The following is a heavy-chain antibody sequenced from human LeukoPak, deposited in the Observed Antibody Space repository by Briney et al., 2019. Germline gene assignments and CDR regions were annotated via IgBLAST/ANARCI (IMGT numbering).Heavy chain of an antibody. CDR3: ASYSSSSLAFDI. CDR1: GGSISSYY. CDR2: IYYSGST. Sequence: SETLSLTCTVSGGSISSYYWSWIRQPPGKGLEWIGYIYYSGSTNYNPSLKSRVTISVDTSKNQFSLKLSSVTAADTAVYYCASYSSSSLAFDIWGQGTMVTVSS. V-gene: IGHV4-59*01. D-gene: IGHD6-6*01. J-gene: IGHJ3*02.